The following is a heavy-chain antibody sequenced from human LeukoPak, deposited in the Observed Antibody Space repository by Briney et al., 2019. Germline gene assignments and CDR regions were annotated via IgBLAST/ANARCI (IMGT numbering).Heavy chain of an antibody. CDR3: AKDYLGQLVMFDV. J-gene: IGHJ3*01. CDR2: VTGDGETT. V-gene: IGHV3-23*01. D-gene: IGHD6-13*01. Sequence: GGSLRLSCAASDLPLGSIAMVWSRRFPGKGRGGFPGVTGDGETTFYADSVKGRFSVSRDNSRNTLFLTMNSPRVEDTALYYCAKDYLGQLVMFDVWGQGTMVTVSS. CDR1: DLPLGSIA.